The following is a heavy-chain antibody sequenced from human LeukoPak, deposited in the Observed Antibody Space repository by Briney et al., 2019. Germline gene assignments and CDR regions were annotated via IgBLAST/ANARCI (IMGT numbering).Heavy chain of an antibody. D-gene: IGHD1-26*01. J-gene: IGHJ2*01. CDR3: ARRSWELRSWYFDL. Sequence: PSETLSLTCTVSGGSISSYSWSWIRQPPGKGLEWIGYIYYSGSTNYNTSLKSRDTISVDTSKNQFSLKLSSVTAADTAVYYCARRSWELRSWYFDLWGRGTLVTVFS. CDR1: GGSISSYS. V-gene: IGHV4-59*01. CDR2: IYYSGST.